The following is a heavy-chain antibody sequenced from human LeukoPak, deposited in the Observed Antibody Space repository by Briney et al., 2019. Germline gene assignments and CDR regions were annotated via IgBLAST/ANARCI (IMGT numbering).Heavy chain of an antibody. CDR1: GGSISSYY. J-gene: IGHJ3*02. V-gene: IGHV4-59*01. Sequence: SGTLSLTCTVSGGSISSYYWSWIRQPPGKGLEWIGYIYYSGSTKYNPSLKSRVHISVDTSKNQFSLKLSSVTAADTAVYYCARGYYDILTSDAFDIWGQGTMVTVSS. CDR2: IYYSGST. CDR3: ARGYYDILTSDAFDI. D-gene: IGHD3-9*01.